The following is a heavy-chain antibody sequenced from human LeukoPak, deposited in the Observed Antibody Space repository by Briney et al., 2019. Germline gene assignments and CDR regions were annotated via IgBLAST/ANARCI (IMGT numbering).Heavy chain of an antibody. CDR3: TSDPSYGGNPGGFDY. Sequence: PGGSLRLSCAASGFTFSSYSMNWVRQAPGKGLEWVSSISSSSSYIYYADSVKGRFTISRDNAKNSLYLQMNSPRAEDTAVYYCTSDPSYGGNPGGFDYWGQGTLVTVSS. CDR2: ISSSSSYI. V-gene: IGHV3-21*01. J-gene: IGHJ4*02. CDR1: GFTFSSYS. D-gene: IGHD4-23*01.